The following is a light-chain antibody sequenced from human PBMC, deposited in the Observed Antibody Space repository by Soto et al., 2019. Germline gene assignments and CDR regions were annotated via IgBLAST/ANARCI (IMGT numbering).Light chain of an antibody. CDR3: QQYYEWPLT. CDR1: QGISNN. Sequence: EIAMTQSPATLSVSPGERVTLSCRASQGISNNLAWYHQKPGQAPRLLIHGASTRATGTSARFSGSWSATEFTLTISSLQSEDFAVYYCQQYYEWPLTFGGGTKVDIK. J-gene: IGKJ4*01. CDR2: GAS. V-gene: IGKV3-15*01.